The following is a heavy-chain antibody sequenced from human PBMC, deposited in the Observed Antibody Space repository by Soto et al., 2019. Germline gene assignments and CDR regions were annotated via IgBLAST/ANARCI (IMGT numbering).Heavy chain of an antibody. V-gene: IGHV3-33*01. J-gene: IGHJ3*02. CDR2: IWYDGSNK. Sequence: QVQLVESGGGVVQPGRSLRLSCAASGFTFSSYGMHWVRQAPGKGLEWVAVIWYDGSNKYYADSVKGRFTISRDNSKNTLYVHMNSLRAEATAVYYCARDRDGSYPHDAFDIWGQGTMVTVSS. CDR1: GFTFSSYG. D-gene: IGHD1-26*01. CDR3: ARDRDGSYPHDAFDI.